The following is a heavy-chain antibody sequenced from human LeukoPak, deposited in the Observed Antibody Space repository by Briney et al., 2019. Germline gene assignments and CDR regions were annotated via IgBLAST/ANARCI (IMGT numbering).Heavy chain of an antibody. D-gene: IGHD2-15*01. J-gene: IGHJ6*02. Sequence: GGSLRLSCAASGFTFSSYSMNWVRQAPGKGLEWVSYISSGSSTIYYADSVKGRFTISRDNAKNSLYLQMNSLRDEDTAVYYCASAIASYCSGGSCYPPFDYYYGMDVWGQGTTVTVSS. CDR1: GFTFSSYS. CDR3: ASAIASYCSGGSCYPPFDYYYGMDV. CDR2: ISSGSSTI. V-gene: IGHV3-48*02.